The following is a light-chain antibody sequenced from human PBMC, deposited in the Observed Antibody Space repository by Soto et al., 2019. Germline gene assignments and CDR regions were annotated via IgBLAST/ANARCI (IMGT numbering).Light chain of an antibody. V-gene: IGKV1-39*01. CDR2: AAS. Sequence: IQMTQSHSSLSASVGDRVTITCRASQSISSYLNWYQQKPGKAPKLLIYAASSLQSGVPSRFSGSGSGTDFTLTISSLQPEDFATYYCQQSYSTPQTFGQGTRLEIK. CDR3: QQSYSTPQT. J-gene: IGKJ5*01. CDR1: QSISSY.